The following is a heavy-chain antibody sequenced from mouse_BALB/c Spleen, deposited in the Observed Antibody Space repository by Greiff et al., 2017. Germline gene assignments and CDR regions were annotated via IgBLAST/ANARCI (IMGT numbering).Heavy chain of an antibody. CDR1: GFTFSSYA. J-gene: IGHJ4*01. Sequence: EVHLVESGGGLVKPGGSLKLSCAASGFTFSSYAMSWVRQTPEKRLEWVATISSGGSYTYYPDSVKGRFTISRDNAKNTLYLQMSSLRSEDTAMYYCARDNYGAMDYWGQGTSVTVSS. CDR2: ISSGGSYT. CDR3: ARDNYGAMDY. V-gene: IGHV5-9-3*01. D-gene: IGHD1-1*01.